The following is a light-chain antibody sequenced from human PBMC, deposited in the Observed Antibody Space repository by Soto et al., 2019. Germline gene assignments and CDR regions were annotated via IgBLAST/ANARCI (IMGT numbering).Light chain of an antibody. CDR1: QSVNSK. J-gene: IGKJ1*01. V-gene: IGKV3-15*01. Sequence: EVVMRRSPATLSMSPGERATLSCRASQSVNSKLAWYQQKPGQSPRLLIYGASTRATGIPARFTGSGSGTEVTLTISSLQSEDFAVYYCQQYNNYLRTFGQGTKVEIK. CDR3: QQYNNYLRT. CDR2: GAS.